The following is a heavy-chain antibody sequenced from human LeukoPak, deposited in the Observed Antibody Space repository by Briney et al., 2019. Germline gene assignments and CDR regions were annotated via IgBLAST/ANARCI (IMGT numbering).Heavy chain of an antibody. CDR3: ARQSEYYGSGSYWRY. Sequence: GESLKISCKGSGYSFTSYWIGWVRQMPGKGLGWMGIIYPGDSDTRYSPSFQGQVTISADKSISTAYLQWSSLKASDTAMYYCARQSEYYGSGSYWRYWGQGTLVTVSS. CDR2: IYPGDSDT. D-gene: IGHD3-10*01. J-gene: IGHJ4*02. V-gene: IGHV5-51*01. CDR1: GYSFTSYW.